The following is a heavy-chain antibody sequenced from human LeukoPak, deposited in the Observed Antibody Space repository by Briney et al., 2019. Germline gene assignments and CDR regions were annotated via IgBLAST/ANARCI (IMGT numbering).Heavy chain of an antibody. CDR2: IYYSGST. D-gene: IGHD1-26*01. Sequence: PSETLSLTCTVSGGSIGSYYWSWIRQPPGKGLEWIGYIYYSGSTNYNPSLKSRVTISVDTSKNQFSLKLSSVTAADTAVYYCARGWNRGYISGSYYFDYWGQGTLVTVSS. CDR3: ARGWNRGYISGSYYFDY. CDR1: GGSIGSYY. J-gene: IGHJ4*02. V-gene: IGHV4-59*01.